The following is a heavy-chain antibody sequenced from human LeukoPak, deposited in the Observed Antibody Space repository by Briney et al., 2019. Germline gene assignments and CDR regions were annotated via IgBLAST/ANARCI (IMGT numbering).Heavy chain of an antibody. J-gene: IGHJ5*02. D-gene: IGHD3-10*01. CDR1: GLIFSSYA. CDR3: AKDPLRGSLRGPVWFDP. Sequence: PGGSLRLSCEASGLIFSSYAMNWVRQAPGKGLEWVAVISGSGDSTYYADSVKGRFTISRDNSKNTLFLQMNSVRAEDTALYYCAKDPLRGSLRGPVWFDPWGQGTLVTVSS. V-gene: IGHV3-23*01. CDR2: ISGSGDST.